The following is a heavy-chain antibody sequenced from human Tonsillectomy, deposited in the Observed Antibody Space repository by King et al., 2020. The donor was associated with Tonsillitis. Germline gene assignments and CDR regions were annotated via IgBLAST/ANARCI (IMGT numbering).Heavy chain of an antibody. J-gene: IGHJ5*02. D-gene: IGHD5-12*01. Sequence: MQLQESGPGLVKPSETLSLTCTVSGGSISSSSYYWGWIRQPPGKGLEWIGSIYYSGTTYSNPALKSRVTISVDTSKNHFSLNLSSLTAADTAVYYCARHTHKLWLLGGAGNWFDPWGQGTLVTVSS. CDR2: IYYSGTT. CDR3: ARHTHKLWLLGGAGNWFDP. V-gene: IGHV4-39*01. CDR1: GGSISSSSYY.